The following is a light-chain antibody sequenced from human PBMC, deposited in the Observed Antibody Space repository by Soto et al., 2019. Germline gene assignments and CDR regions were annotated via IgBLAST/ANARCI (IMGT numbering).Light chain of an antibody. J-gene: IGKJ1*01. Sequence: IQMTQSPSSLSSSVGYIVTITCRASQGILNDLAWYQQKPGKAPRLLIFAASNLQSGVPSRFSGSGSGTDFTLTISRLQPEDFATYYCLQLYNFSWTFGQGTKVDIK. V-gene: IGKV1-6*01. CDR1: QGILND. CDR2: AAS. CDR3: LQLYNFSWT.